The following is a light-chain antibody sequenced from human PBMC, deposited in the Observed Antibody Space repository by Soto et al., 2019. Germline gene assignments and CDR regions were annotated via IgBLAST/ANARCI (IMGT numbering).Light chain of an antibody. Sequence: IVLPQSQGTLSVSPGDRAPLSCRARPIVSSNLAWYQPKPGQTTRLIIYGASSRATGVTARFSGRGSGTDFTLTISRMEPEDFAAYYCQKYVSSHWTCGQGTKVDIK. J-gene: IGKJ1*01. CDR1: PIVSSN. CDR2: GAS. CDR3: QKYVSSHWT. V-gene: IGKV3-20*01.